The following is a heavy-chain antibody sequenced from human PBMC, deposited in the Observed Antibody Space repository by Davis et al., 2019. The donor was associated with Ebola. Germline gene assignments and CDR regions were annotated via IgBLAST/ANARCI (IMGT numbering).Heavy chain of an antibody. CDR1: GGSISSHY. Sequence: PSETLSLTCTVSGGSISSHYWSWIRQPPGKGLEWIGYIYYSGSINYNPSLKSRVTISVDTSKNQFSLKLSSVAAADTAVYYCAREKDYYYHGLDVWGQGTTVTVSS. V-gene: IGHV4-59*11. CDR2: IYYSGSI. J-gene: IGHJ6*02. CDR3: AREKDYYYHGLDV. D-gene: IGHD2-15*01.